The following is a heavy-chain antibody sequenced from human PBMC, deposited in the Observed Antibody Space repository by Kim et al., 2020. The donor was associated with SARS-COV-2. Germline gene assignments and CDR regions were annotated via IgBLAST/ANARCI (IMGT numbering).Heavy chain of an antibody. J-gene: IGHJ4*02. Sequence: SETLSLTCAVYGGSFSGYYWSWIRQPPGKGLEWIGEINHSGSTNYNPSLKSRVTISVDTSKNQFSLKLSSVTAADTAVYYCARAMVRGYDYWGQGTLVTVSS. V-gene: IGHV4-34*01. D-gene: IGHD3-10*01. CDR1: GGSFSGYY. CDR2: INHSGST. CDR3: ARAMVRGYDY.